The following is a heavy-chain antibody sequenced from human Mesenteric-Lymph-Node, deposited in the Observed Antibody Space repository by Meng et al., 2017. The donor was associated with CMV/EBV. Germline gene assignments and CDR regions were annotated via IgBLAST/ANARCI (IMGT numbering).Heavy chain of an antibody. CDR2: INHSGST. CDR3: AREERVCYYGSGSYGVNWFDP. CDR1: GCY. D-gene: IGHD3-10*01. J-gene: IGHJ5*02. V-gene: IGHV4-34*01. Sequence: GCYTSWIRQTPWKGLEWIGEINHSGSTNYNPSLKSRVTISADTSKNQFALKLSSVTAADTAVYYCAREERVCYYGSGSYGVNWFDPWGQGTLVTVSS.